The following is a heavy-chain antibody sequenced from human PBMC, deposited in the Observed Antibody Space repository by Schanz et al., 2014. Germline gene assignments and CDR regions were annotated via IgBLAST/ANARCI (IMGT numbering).Heavy chain of an antibody. D-gene: IGHD6-19*01. J-gene: IGHJ4*02. Sequence: EVQLVESGGGLVKSGGSLRLSCATSGFIFTSYSMHWVRQAPGKGLEWVSSISSSSNYYYYADSVKGRFTISRDNSRNTLFLQMESLRTEDTAVYHCAKERDITGWNHGDYWGQGTLVTVSS. CDR2: ISSSSNYY. CDR3: AKERDITGWNHGDY. V-gene: IGHV3-21*01. CDR1: GFIFTSYS.